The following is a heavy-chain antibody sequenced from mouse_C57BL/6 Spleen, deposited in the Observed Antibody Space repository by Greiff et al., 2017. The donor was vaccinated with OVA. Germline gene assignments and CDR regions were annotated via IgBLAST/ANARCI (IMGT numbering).Heavy chain of an antibody. V-gene: IGHV14-2*01. D-gene: IGHD1-1*01. CDR1: GFNIKDYY. CDR2: IDPEDGET. Sequence: EVMLVESGAELVKPGASVKLSCTASGFNIKDYYMHWVKQRTEQGLEWIGRIDPEDGETKYAPKFQGKATITADTSSNTAYLRLSSLTSEDTAVYYCARSTVVDWYFDVWGTGTTVTVSS. CDR3: ARSTVVDWYFDV. J-gene: IGHJ1*03.